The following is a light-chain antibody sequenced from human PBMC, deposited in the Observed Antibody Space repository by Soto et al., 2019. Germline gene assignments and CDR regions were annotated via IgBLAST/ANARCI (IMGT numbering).Light chain of an antibody. V-gene: IGLV2-14*01. CDR2: VVS. J-gene: IGLJ2*01. CDR1: SSDIGGYNY. CDR3: SSYTSSSTLV. Sequence: QSALTQPASVSGSPGQSITISCTGTSSDIGGYNYVSWYQQLPGKAPKLMLYVVSDRPSGVSNRFSGSKSGNTASLTISGLQAEDEADYYCSSYTSSSTLVFGGGTKVTVL.